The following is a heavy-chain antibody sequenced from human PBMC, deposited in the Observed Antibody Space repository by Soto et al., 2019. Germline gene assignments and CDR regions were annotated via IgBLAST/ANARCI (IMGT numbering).Heavy chain of an antibody. CDR1: GYSISSGYY. J-gene: IGHJ6*02. V-gene: IGHV4-38-2*02. D-gene: IGHD5-18*01. CDR2: IYHSGST. Sequence: PSETQSLTCAVSGYSISSGYYWGWIRQPPGKGLEWIGSIYHSGSTYYNPSLKSRVTISVDTSKNQFSLKLSSVTAADTAVYYCARESGELPLWSYYYYYGMDVWGQGTTVTVSS. CDR3: ARESGELPLWSYYYYYGMDV.